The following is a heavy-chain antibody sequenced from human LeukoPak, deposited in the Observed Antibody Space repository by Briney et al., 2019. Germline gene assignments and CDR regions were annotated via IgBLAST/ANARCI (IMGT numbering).Heavy chain of an antibody. CDR1: GFTFSSYA. Sequence: GGSLRLSCSASGFTFSSYAMHWVRQAPGKGLEYVSAISSNGGSTYYADSVKGRFTISRDNSKNTLYLQMSSLRAEDTAVYYCVAADLIAVAGTPFDYWGQGTLVTVSS. CDR3: VAADLIAVAGTPFDY. CDR2: ISSNGGST. V-gene: IGHV3-64D*09. J-gene: IGHJ4*02. D-gene: IGHD6-19*01.